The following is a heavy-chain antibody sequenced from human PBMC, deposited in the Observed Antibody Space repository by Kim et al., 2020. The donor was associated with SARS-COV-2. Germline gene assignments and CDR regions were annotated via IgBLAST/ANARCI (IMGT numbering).Heavy chain of an antibody. Sequence: GGSLRLSCAASGFTFSDHYMDWVRQAPGKGLEWVVRIRNKARSYSTEYAASVKGRFTISRDDSKNLLYLQMNSLKIEDTAVYYCSDVTARGDYWGQGTLVTVSS. CDR3: SDVTARGDY. CDR2: IRNKARSYST. J-gene: IGHJ4*02. V-gene: IGHV3-72*01. D-gene: IGHD6-6*01. CDR1: GFTFSDHY.